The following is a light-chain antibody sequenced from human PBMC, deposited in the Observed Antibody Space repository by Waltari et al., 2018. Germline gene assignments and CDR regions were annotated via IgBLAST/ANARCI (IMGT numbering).Light chain of an antibody. Sequence: SALPQPDSVSGSPGQSITIPCSGISSDSRGYTYASWYQQHPGEAPKVIIYDVTNRPSGVSNRFSGSKSGSSASLTISGLQPEDEADYYCSSFTSSTTGIFGGGTKLTVL. V-gene: IGLV2-14*03. J-gene: IGLJ2*01. CDR3: SSFTSSTTGI. CDR2: DVT. CDR1: SSDSRGYTY.